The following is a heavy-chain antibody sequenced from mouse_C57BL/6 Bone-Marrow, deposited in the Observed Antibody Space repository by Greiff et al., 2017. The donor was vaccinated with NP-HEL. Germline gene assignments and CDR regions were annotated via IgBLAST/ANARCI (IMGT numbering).Heavy chain of an antibody. CDR1: GFTFSSYA. CDR3: TRDRLGFDY. V-gene: IGHV5-9-1*02. D-gene: IGHD4-1*01. Sequence: EVKLMESGEGLVKPGGSLKLSCAASGFTFSSYAMSWVRQTPEKRLEWVAYISSGGDYIYYADTVKGRFTISRDNARNTLYLQMSSLKSEDTAMDYCTRDRLGFDYWGQGTTLTVSS. J-gene: IGHJ2*01. CDR2: ISSGGDYI.